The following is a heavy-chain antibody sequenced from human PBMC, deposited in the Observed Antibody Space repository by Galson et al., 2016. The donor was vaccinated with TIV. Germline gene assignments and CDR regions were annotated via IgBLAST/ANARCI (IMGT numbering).Heavy chain of an antibody. Sequence: SVKVSCKASGYIFFNYYIHWVRQAPGQGLEWLGWFNPDSGATQYAQKFQGRVTMTRDTSISTAYMELRRLISDDTAVYYCARVNWARAFDYWGQGTQVTVSS. V-gene: IGHV1-2*02. D-gene: IGHD7-27*01. CDR2: FNPDSGAT. J-gene: IGHJ4*02. CDR1: GYIFFNYY. CDR3: ARVNWARAFDY.